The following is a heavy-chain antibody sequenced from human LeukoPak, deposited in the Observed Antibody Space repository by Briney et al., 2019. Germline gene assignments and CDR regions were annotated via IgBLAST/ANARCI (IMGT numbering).Heavy chain of an antibody. CDR3: ARDRSGYCSSTSCYQVQMDV. CDR1: GFTFSSYW. CDR2: IKQDGSEK. Sequence: GGSLRLSCAASGFTFSSYWMSWVRQAPGKGLEWVANIKQDGSEKYYVDSVKGRFTISRDNAKNSLYLQMNSLRAEDTAVYYCARDRSGYCSSTSCYQVQMDVWGKGTTVTVSS. D-gene: IGHD2-2*01. V-gene: IGHV3-7*01. J-gene: IGHJ6*04.